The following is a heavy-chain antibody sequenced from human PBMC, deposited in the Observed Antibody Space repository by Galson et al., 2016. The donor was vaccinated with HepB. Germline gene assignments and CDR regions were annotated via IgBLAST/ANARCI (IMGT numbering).Heavy chain of an antibody. V-gene: IGHV4-39*01. J-gene: IGHJ4*02. CDR1: GGSISSRNYS. CDR3: ARVAWYQYGSGSYDY. CDR2: INYSGNT. Sequence: SETLSLTCTVSGGSISSRNYSWGWIRQPPGKGLEWIGSINYSGNTYYNPSLKSRVTMSIDTSKNQFSLRLSSVTAADTAVYYCARVAWYQYGSGSYDYWGQGTLVSVSS. D-gene: IGHD3-10*01.